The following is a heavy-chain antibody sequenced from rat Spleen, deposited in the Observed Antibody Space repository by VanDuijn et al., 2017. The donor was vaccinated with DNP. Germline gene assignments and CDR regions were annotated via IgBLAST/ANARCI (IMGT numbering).Heavy chain of an antibody. D-gene: IGHD1-2*01. J-gene: IGHJ2*01. CDR3: ATDSTYFFDY. CDR2: ISTSGDTT. CDR1: GFTFINSD. Sequence: EVQLVESGGGLVQPGRSMKLSCSASGFTFINSDMAWVRQSPTKGLDWVASISTSGDTTYYRDSVKGRFTISRDNAKNILFLQMGSLRSADTATYYCATDSTYFFDYWGQGVMVTVSS. V-gene: IGHV5-25*01.